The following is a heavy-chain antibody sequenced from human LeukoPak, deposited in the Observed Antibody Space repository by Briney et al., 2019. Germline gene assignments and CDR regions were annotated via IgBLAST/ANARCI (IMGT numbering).Heavy chain of an antibody. CDR3: ARVIQLPKEYFQH. CDR1: GFTFSSYA. D-gene: IGHD2-2*01. V-gene: IGHV3-23*01. Sequence: GGSLRLSCAASGFTFSSYAMSWVRQAPGKGLEWVSAISGSGGSTYYADSVKGRFTISRDNSKNTLYLQMNSLRAEDTAVYYCARVIQLPKEYFQHWGQGTLVTVSS. CDR2: ISGSGGST. J-gene: IGHJ1*01.